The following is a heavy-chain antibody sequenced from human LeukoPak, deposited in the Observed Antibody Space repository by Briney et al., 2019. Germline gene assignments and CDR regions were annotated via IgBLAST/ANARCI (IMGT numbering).Heavy chain of an antibody. J-gene: IGHJ4*02. CDR3: ASLVGAKLFGY. Sequence: PSETLSLTCAVYGGSFSGYYWSWIRQPPGKRLEWIGEINHSGSTNYNPSLKSRVTISVDTSKNQFSLKLSSVTAADTAVYYCASLVGAKLFGYWGQGTLVTVSS. V-gene: IGHV4-34*01. CDR1: GGSFSGYY. CDR2: INHSGST. D-gene: IGHD1-26*01.